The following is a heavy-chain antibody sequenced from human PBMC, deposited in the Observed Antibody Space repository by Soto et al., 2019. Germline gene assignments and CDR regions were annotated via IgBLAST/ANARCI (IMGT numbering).Heavy chain of an antibody. V-gene: IGHV1-18*04. CDR3: ATRITVFGLLIPPFDP. CDR2: ISLYNGNT. Sequence: ASVKVSCKAYDFSFTSHGISWVRQAPGQGLEWMGWISLYNGNTNYAQQFQGRVTMTTDTSTSTAYMELRSLRSDDTAIYYCATRITVFGLLIPPFDPWGQGTQVTVSS. CDR1: DFSFTSHG. D-gene: IGHD3-3*01. J-gene: IGHJ5*02.